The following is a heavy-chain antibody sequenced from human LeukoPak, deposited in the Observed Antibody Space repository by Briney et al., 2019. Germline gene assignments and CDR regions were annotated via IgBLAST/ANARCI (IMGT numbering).Heavy chain of an antibody. CDR1: GGTFSSYA. CDR2: IIPIFGTA. V-gene: IGHV1-69*05. CDR3: AREGSSWYRWFDP. J-gene: IGHJ5*02. Sequence: SVRVSCKASGGTFSSYAISWVRQAPGQGLEWMGGIIPIFGTANYAQKFQGRVTITTDESTSTAYMELSSLRSEDTAVYYCAREGSSWYRWFDPWGQGTLVTVSS. D-gene: IGHD6-13*01.